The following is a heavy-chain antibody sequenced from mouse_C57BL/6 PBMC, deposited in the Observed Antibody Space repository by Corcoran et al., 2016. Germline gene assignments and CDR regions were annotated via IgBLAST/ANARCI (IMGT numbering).Heavy chain of an antibody. CDR2: IFPGSGST. CDR1: GYTFTDYY. V-gene: IGHV1-75*01. Sequence: QVQLQQSGLELVKPGASVKISCKASGYTFTDYYINWVKQRTGQGLEWIGWIFPGSGSTYYNEKFKGKATLTVDKASSTAYMLLSSLTSEDSPVYFWARFDGYSYAMDYWGQGTSVTVSS. D-gene: IGHD2-3*01. J-gene: IGHJ4*01. CDR3: ARFDGYSYAMDY.